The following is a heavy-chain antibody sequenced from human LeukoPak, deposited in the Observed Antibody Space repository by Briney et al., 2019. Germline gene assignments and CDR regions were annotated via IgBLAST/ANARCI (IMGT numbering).Heavy chain of an antibody. CDR3: ARAYGSSGYYQLPIDY. D-gene: IGHD3-22*01. V-gene: IGHV3-11*04. CDR1: GFTFSDYY. J-gene: IGHJ4*02. CDR2: ISSSGSAI. Sequence: PGGSLRLSCAASGFTFSDYYMSWIRQAPGKGLEWVSYISSSGSAIYYADSVKGRFTISRDNAKNSLYLQMNSLRAEDTAVYYCARAYGSSGYYQLPIDYWGQGTLVTVSS.